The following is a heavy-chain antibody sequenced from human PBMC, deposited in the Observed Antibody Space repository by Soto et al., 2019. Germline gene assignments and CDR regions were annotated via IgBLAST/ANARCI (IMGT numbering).Heavy chain of an antibody. D-gene: IGHD3-10*01. CDR1: GGSFSGYY. J-gene: IGHJ6*02. Sequence: SETLSLTCAVYGGSFSGYYWSWIRQPPGKGLEWIGEINHSGSTNYNPSLKSRVTISVDTSKNQFSLKLSSVTAADTAVYYCARATYGSGSYYTNYYYYGMDVWGQGTTVTVSS. CDR3: ARATYGSGSYYTNYYYYGMDV. V-gene: IGHV4-34*01. CDR2: INHSGST.